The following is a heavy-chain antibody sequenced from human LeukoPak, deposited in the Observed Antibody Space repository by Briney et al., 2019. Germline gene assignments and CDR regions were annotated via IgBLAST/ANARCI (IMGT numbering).Heavy chain of an antibody. V-gene: IGHV4-4*02. Sequence: SETLSLTCAVSGGSISSSNWWSWVRQPPGKGLEWIGEIYHSGSTNYNPSLKSRVTISVDKSKNQFSLKLSSVTAADTAVYYCARGRLRLGELSFQHDAFDIWGQGTMVTVSS. CDR3: ARGRLRLGELSFQHDAFDI. CDR2: IYHSGST. J-gene: IGHJ3*02. D-gene: IGHD3-16*02. CDR1: GGSISSSNW.